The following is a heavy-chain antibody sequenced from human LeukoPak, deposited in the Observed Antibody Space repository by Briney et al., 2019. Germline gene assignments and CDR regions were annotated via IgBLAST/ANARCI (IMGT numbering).Heavy chain of an antibody. D-gene: IGHD6-13*01. CDR1: GGSISSNY. J-gene: IGHJ4*02. CDR2: THHRGST. Sequence: SETLSLTCTVSGGSISSNYWTWIRQPPGKGLEWIGYTHHRGSTYYNPSLTSRVTISVDTSKNQFSLKLSSVTAADTAVFYCARGTQYSSSWYYFDYWGQGILVTVSS. V-gene: IGHV4-59*01. CDR3: ARGTQYSSSWYYFDY.